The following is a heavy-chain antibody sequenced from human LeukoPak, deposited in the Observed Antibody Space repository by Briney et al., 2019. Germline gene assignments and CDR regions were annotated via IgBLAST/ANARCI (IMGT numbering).Heavy chain of an antibody. CDR1: GFTFSSYA. D-gene: IGHD5-18*01. V-gene: IGHV3-30*04. Sequence: GGSLRLSCAASGFTFSSYAMHWVRQAPGKGLEWVAVISYDGSNKYYADSVKGRFTISRDNSKNTLYLQMNSLRAEDTAVYYCAREGTAMANYYYYYMDVWGKGTTVTVSS. J-gene: IGHJ6*03. CDR3: AREGTAMANYYYYYMDV. CDR2: ISYDGSNK.